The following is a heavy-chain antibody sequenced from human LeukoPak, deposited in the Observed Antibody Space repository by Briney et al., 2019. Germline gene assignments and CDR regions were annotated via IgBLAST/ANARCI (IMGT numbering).Heavy chain of an antibody. Sequence: PGRSLRLSCAASGFTFSSYGMHWVRQAPGKGLEWVAVIWYDGSNKYYADSVKGRFTISRDNSKNTLYLQMSSLRAEDTAVYYCARDLGYYDILTGYYPDYWGQGTLVTVSS. J-gene: IGHJ4*02. CDR1: GFTFSSYG. CDR2: IWYDGSNK. CDR3: ARDLGYYDILTGYYPDY. V-gene: IGHV3-33*01. D-gene: IGHD3-9*01.